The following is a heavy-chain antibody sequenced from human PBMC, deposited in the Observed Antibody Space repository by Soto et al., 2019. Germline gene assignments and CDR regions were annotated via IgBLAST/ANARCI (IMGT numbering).Heavy chain of an antibody. Sequence: PGGSLRLSCVVSGFTFSSNHVNWVRQAPGKGLEWISYISSTYEIWYADSVKGRFTISRDNGRNSLLLQMSSLRDEDTAVYYCARDRDWAFDYWGLGTLVTVSS. V-gene: IGHV3-48*02. CDR3: ARDRDWAFDY. CDR2: ISSTYEI. D-gene: IGHD2-21*02. J-gene: IGHJ4*02. CDR1: GFTFSSNH.